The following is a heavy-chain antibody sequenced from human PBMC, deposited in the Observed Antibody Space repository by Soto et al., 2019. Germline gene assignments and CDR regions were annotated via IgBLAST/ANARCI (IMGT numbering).Heavy chain of an antibody. CDR1: GGTFSSYA. D-gene: IGHD3-10*01. Sequence: QVQLVQSGAEVKKPGSSVKVSCKASGGTFSSYAISWVRQAPGQGLEWMGGIIPSGGSTSYAQKFQGRVTMTRDTSTSTVYMELSSLRSEDTAVYYCARAPARDGRLWFGELLNYWGQGTLVTVSS. CDR3: ARAPARDGRLWFGELLNY. CDR2: IIPSGGST. J-gene: IGHJ4*02. V-gene: IGHV1-69*06.